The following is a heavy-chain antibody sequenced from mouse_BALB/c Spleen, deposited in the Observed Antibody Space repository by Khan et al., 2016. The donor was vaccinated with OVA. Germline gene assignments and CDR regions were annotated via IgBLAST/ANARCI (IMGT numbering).Heavy chain of an antibody. V-gene: IGHV3-2*02. Sequence: VQLQQSGPGLVKPSQSLSLTCTVTGYSITSDYAWNWIRQFPGNKLEWMGYIKYSGSTSYNPSLKSRVSITRDTSKNQSFLQLKSVTTEDTATYYCARSVTISTVVVTDFDYWGQGTTLTVSS. CDR1: GYSITSDYA. J-gene: IGHJ2*01. CDR2: IKYSGST. CDR3: ARSVTISTVVVTDFDY. D-gene: IGHD1-1*01.